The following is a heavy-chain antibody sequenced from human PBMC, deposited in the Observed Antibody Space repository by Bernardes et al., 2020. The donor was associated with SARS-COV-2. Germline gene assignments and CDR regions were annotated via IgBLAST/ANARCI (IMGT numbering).Heavy chain of an antibody. CDR3: VRDRYGSGRNDAFDI. D-gene: IGHD3-10*01. CDR2: ITSEGSTT. V-gene: IGHV3-74*01. CDR1: AITLSNYW. J-gene: IGHJ3*02. Sequence: GGSLRLSCAASAITLSNYWMHWVRQAPGKGLVWVSRITSEGSTTTYADSVKGRFTISRDNAKNTLYLQMNSLRAEDTAVYYCVRDRYGSGRNDAFDIWGQGTMVTVSS.